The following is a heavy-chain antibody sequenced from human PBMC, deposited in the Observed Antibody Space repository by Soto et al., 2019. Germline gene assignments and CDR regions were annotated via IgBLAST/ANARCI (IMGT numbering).Heavy chain of an antibody. J-gene: IGHJ3*02. D-gene: IGHD2-15*01. CDR3: ARPLGCGGGTCYFDAFDI. V-gene: IGHV3-30*03. CDR1: GFTFSSYG. Sequence: GGSLRLSCVASGFTFSSYGMHWVRQAPGKGLEWVAIISYDGSNTYYADSVKGRFTISRDNSKNTLYLQMNSLRAEDTAVYYCARPLGCGGGTCYFDAFDIWGQGTMVTVSS. CDR2: ISYDGSNT.